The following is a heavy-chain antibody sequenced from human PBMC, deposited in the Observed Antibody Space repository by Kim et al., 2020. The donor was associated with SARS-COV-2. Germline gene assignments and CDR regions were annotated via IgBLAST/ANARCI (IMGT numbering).Heavy chain of an antibody. V-gene: IGHV3-23*03. J-gene: IGHJ6*02. CDR2: IYSGGSIT. Sequence: GGSLRLSCAASRFTLRSYAMSWVRQAPGKGLEWVSVIYSGGSITYYADSVKGRFTISRDDSKNTVYLQMNRLRAEDTAVYFCAKGIAAVFHNYGMDLWGQGTTVTVSS. D-gene: IGHD6-13*01. CDR1: RFTLRSYA. CDR3: AKGIAAVFHNYGMDL.